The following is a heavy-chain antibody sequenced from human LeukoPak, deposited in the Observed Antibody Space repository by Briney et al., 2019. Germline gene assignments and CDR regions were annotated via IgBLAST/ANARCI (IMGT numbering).Heavy chain of an antibody. CDR3: ARQGPYSSSAQYDY. Sequence: SETLSLTCAVYGGSFSGYYWSWIRQPPGKGLEWIGSIYYSGSTYYNPSLKSRVTISVDTSKNQFSLKLSSVTAADTAVYYCARQGPYSSSAQYDYWGQGTLVTVSS. CDR1: GGSFSGYY. J-gene: IGHJ4*02. V-gene: IGHV4-34*01. CDR2: IYYSGST. D-gene: IGHD6-6*01.